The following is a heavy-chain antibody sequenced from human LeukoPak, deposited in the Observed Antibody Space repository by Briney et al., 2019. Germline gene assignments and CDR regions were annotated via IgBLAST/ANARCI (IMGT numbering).Heavy chain of an antibody. CDR2: IYHFGDT. CDR3: ARIDKTQRLVLGVEQ. CDR1: GYYVTDGYY. J-gene: IGHJ1*01. Sequence: SETLSLTCTVSGYYVTDGYYWGWIRQPPGKGLEWIGHIYHFGDTFYNPSLNTRVTLSVDTSQNRISLTLTSLTAADTATYYCARIDKTQRLVLGVEQWGQRTLVTVSS. V-gene: IGHV4-38-2*02. D-gene: IGHD6-13*01.